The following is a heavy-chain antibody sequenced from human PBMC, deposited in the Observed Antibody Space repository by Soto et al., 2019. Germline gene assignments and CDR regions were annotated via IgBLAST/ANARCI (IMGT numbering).Heavy chain of an antibody. D-gene: IGHD1-26*01. CDR1: GFTFSAYG. J-gene: IGHJ6*02. CDR3: AKVTFSGDYYYSYGLDV. CDR2: ISYDGSNK. V-gene: IGHV3-30*18. Sequence: PGGSLRLSCAASGFTFSAYGMHWVRQAPGKGLERVAVISYDGSNKYYADSVKGRFTISRDNSKNTLYLQMNSLRAEDTAVYFCAKVTFSGDYYYSYGLDVWGQGTTVTVSS.